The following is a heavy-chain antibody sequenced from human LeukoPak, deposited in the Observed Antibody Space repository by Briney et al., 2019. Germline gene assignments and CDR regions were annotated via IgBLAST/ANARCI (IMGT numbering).Heavy chain of an antibody. J-gene: IGHJ3*02. V-gene: IGHV6-1*01. CDR1: GDSVSNNSAA. Sequence: SQTLSLTCAISGDSVSNNSAAWNWIRQSPLRGLEWLGRTYYRSKWYNDYAVSVKSRMTIKSDTSKNQFSLQLNSVTPEDTAVYYCARGSSQWGFDIWGQGTKVTVSS. CDR2: TYYRSKWYN. D-gene: IGHD6-6*01. CDR3: ARGSSQWGFDI.